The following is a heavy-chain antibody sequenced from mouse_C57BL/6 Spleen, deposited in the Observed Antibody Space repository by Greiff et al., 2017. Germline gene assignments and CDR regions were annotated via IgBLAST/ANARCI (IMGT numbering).Heavy chain of an antibody. CDR1: GYTFTSYW. D-gene: IGHD1-1*01. CDR3: AKGLLRGYFDV. J-gene: IGHJ2*01. V-gene: IGHV1-64*01. CDR2: IHPNSGST. Sequence: QVQLQQPGAELVKPGASVKLSCKASGYTFTSYWMPWVKQRPGQGLEWIGMIHPNSGSTNYNERFKSKATLTVDKSSSTAYMQLSSLTCEDSAVYYCAKGLLRGYFDVWGQGTTLTVAS.